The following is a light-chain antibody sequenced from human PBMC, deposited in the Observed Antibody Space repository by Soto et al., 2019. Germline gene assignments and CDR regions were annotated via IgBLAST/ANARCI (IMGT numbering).Light chain of an antibody. CDR2: KAS. CDR1: QTISSW. Sequence: IQMTQSPSTLSGSVGDRVTITCRASQTISSWLAWYQQKPGKAPKLLIYKASTLKSGVPSRFSGSGSGTEFTLTISSLQPDDFATYYCQHYNSYSEAFGQGTKVHI. J-gene: IGKJ1*01. CDR3: QHYNSYSEA. V-gene: IGKV1-5*03.